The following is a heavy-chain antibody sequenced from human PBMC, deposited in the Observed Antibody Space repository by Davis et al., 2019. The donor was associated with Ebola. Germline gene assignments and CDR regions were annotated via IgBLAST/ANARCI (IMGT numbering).Heavy chain of an antibody. J-gene: IGHJ3*01. Sequence: HTGGSLRLSCADSGFTFSSNWMHWVRQGPGKGLEWVSRINTDGTTTNYADSVKGRFTISRDNAKNTLYLQMNSLSAEDTAVYYCASAGYYRFDAWGQGTMVTVSS. CDR1: GFTFSSNW. CDR3: ASAGYYRFDA. CDR2: INTDGTTT. D-gene: IGHD2-8*01. V-gene: IGHV3-74*01.